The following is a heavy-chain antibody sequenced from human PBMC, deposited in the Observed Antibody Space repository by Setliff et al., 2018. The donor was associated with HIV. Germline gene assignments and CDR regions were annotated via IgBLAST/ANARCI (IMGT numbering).Heavy chain of an antibody. D-gene: IGHD2-21*02. CDR2: IHYTGNT. J-gene: IGHJ4*02. CDR3: AREGDGIDF. Sequence: PSETLSLTCTVSGGSITSATYYWGWIRQPPGKGLEWIRTIHYTGNTYHNPSLKSRVTISVEASKNQISLKLTAVTAADSAVYYCAREGDGIDFWGQGTLVTVSS. V-gene: IGHV4-39*02. CDR1: GGSITSATYY.